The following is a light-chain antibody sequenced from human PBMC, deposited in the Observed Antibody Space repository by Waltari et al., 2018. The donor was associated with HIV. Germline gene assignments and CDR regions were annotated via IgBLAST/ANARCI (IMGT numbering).Light chain of an antibody. V-gene: IGLV2-14*01. Sequence: QSALTQPASVSGSPGQSITISCTGTSSDVGGYNYVSWYQQHPGKAPKLMIYEVSKRPAGVSNRVYGSKSGNTASLTISGLQAEEEADYYCSSDTSSSTLYVVFGGGTKLTVL. CDR2: EVS. CDR1: SSDVGGYNY. CDR3: SSDTSSSTLYVV. J-gene: IGLJ2*01.